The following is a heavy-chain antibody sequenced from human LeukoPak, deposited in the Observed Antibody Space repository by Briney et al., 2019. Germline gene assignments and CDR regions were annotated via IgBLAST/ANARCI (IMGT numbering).Heavy chain of an antibody. D-gene: IGHD6-19*01. V-gene: IGHV1-2*02. J-gene: IGHJ5*02. Sequence: ASVKVSCKASGYTFTDYYLHWVRQAPAQGLEWMGWIKHNSGGTNYAHKFQGRVTMTRDTSLNTAYMELNRLISDDTAVYYCAREPVTGTLNFFDPWGQGALVTVTS. CDR1: GYTFTDYY. CDR3: AREPVTGTLNFFDP. CDR2: IKHNSGGT.